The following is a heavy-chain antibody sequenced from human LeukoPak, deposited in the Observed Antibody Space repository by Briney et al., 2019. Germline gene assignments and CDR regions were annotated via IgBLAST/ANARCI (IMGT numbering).Heavy chain of an antibody. V-gene: IGHV3-21*01. Sequence: GGSLRLSCAASGFTFSSYSMNWVRQAPGKGLEWVSSISSSSGYIYYADSVKGRFTISRDNAKNSLYLQMNSLRAEGTAVYYCARDLVSGTMGYWGQGTLVTVSS. D-gene: IGHD3-10*01. J-gene: IGHJ4*02. CDR2: ISSSSGYI. CDR3: ARDLVSGTMGY. CDR1: GFTFSSYS.